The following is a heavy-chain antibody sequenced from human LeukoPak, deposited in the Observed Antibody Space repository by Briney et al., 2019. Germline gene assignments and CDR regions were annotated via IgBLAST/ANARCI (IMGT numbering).Heavy chain of an antibody. CDR2: INPSGGST. V-gene: IGHV1-46*01. CDR1: GYTFTSYY. Sequence: SSVKVSCKASGYTFTSYYMHGVRQAPGQGLEWMGIINPSGGSTSYAQKFQGRVTMTRDTSTSRVYMELSSLRSEETAVYYCARGGLTMVRGVIITFRFDPWGQGTLVTVSS. D-gene: IGHD3-10*01. J-gene: IGHJ5*02. CDR3: ARGGLTMVRGVIITFRFDP.